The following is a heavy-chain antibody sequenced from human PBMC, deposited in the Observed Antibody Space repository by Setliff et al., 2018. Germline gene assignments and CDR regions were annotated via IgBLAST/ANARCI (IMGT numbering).Heavy chain of an antibody. J-gene: IGHJ5*02. CDR1: GYTFTSYD. Sequence: WASVKVSCKASGYTFTSYDINWVRQATGQGLEWMGWMNPNSGHTGYAQKFQGRVTITRNTSISTTYMELSSLRSEDTAVYYCARGSRSGGKGGYNWFDPWGQGTLVTVS. CDR3: ARGSRSGGKGGYNWFDP. CDR2: MNPNSGHT. D-gene: IGHD2-15*01. V-gene: IGHV1-8*03.